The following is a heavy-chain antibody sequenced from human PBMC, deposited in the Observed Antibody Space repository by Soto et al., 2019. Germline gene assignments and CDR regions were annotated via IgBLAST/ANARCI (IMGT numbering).Heavy chain of an antibody. CDR1: GFTLSSYG. V-gene: IGHV3-30*18. Sequence: LRLSCAASGFTLSSYGMHWVRQAPGKGLEWVAVISYDGSNKYYADSVKGRFTISRDNSKNTLYLQMNSLRAEDTAVYYCAKDGTSIAARNDYYYYGMDVWGQGTTVTVSS. J-gene: IGHJ6*02. D-gene: IGHD6-6*01. CDR2: ISYDGSNK. CDR3: AKDGTSIAARNDYYYYGMDV.